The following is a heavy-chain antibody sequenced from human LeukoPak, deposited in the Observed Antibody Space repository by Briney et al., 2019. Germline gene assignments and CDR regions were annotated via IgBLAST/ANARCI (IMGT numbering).Heavy chain of an antibody. CDR2: IRSKAYGGTT. V-gene: IGHV3-49*03. CDR1: GLTFSSYS. CDR3: LRDCSGGSCPNSFDY. J-gene: IGHJ4*02. Sequence: GGSLRLSCAASGLTFSSYSMSWFRQAPGKGLEWVGFIRSKAYGGTTEYAASVKGRFTISRDDSKSIAYLQMNSLKTEDTAVYYCLRDCSGGSCPNSFDYWGQGTLVTVSS. D-gene: IGHD2-15*01.